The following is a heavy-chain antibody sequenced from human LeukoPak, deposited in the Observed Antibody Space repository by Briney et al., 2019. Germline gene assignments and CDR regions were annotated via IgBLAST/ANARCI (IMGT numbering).Heavy chain of an antibody. CDR1: GGSISSYY. CDR3: ARQAAAGTWYYYYYMDV. J-gene: IGHJ6*03. V-gene: IGHV4-59*08. D-gene: IGHD6-13*01. CDR2: IYYSGST. Sequence: KPSETLSLTCTVSGGSISSYYWSWIRQPPGKGLEWIGYIYYSGSTNYNPSLKSRVTISRDNAKNSLYLQMNSLRAEDTALYYCARQAAAGTWYYYYYMDVWGKGTTVTVSS.